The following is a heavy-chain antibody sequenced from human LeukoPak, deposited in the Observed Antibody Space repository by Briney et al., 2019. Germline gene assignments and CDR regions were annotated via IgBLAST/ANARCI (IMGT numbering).Heavy chain of an antibody. Sequence: ASETLSLTCTVSGGPISGYHWTWIRQPSGTGLEWIGYFYDSGDFNYNPSLKSRVTISIDMSNNQFSLRMSSVTAADTAMYYCARLLRPGERKGDAFDIWGQGTLVTVSS. CDR1: GGPISGYH. CDR2: FYDSGDF. CDR3: ARLLRPGERKGDAFDI. D-gene: IGHD1-26*01. V-gene: IGHV4-59*08. J-gene: IGHJ3*02.